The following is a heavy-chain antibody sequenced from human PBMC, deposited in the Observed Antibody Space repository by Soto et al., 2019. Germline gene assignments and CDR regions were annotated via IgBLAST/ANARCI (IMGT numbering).Heavy chain of an antibody. CDR1: GYTFTDYY. Sequence: ASVKVSCKASGYTFTDYYLHWVRQAPGQGLECMGWINPNNGDTNYAQKFQGRVTMTRDTSISTAYMEVSRLRSDDTAVYYCARSVSFITPRPDYWGQGTLVTVSS. D-gene: IGHD6-6*01. J-gene: IGHJ4*02. V-gene: IGHV1-2*02. CDR2: INPNNGDT. CDR3: ARSVSFITPRPDY.